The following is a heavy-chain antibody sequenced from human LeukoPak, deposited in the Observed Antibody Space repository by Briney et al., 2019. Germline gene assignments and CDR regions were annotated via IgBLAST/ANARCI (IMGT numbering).Heavy chain of an antibody. V-gene: IGHV4-61*09. J-gene: IGHJ4*02. CDR1: GGSISSGNYH. Sequence: SETLSLTCTVSGGSISSGNYHWIWIRQPAGKGLEWIGHIYSSGNTNYNPSLKSRVSIDTSKNQFSLRLSSVTAADTALYYCARRSTVLTANYEYWGQGTLVTVSA. CDR3: ARRSTVLTANYEY. D-gene: IGHD4-23*01. CDR2: IYSSGNT.